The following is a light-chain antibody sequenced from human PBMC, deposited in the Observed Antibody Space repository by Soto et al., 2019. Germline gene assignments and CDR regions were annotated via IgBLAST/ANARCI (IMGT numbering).Light chain of an antibody. CDR2: EVS. CDR1: SSDVGSHNH. CDR3: NSLSAAGSSYV. V-gene: IGLV2-14*01. Sequence: QSALTQPASVSGSPGQSIAVSCTGTSSDVGSHNHVSWYQQYPGKAPKLIIYEVSNRPSGVSARFSGSKFGSTASLTISGLQAEDEAEYYCNSLSAAGSSYVCGPGTKVTVL. J-gene: IGLJ1*01.